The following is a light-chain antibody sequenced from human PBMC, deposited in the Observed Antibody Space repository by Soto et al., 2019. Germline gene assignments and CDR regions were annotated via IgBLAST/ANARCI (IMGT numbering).Light chain of an antibody. CDR2: EVR. J-gene: IGLJ1*01. CDR1: SSDVGGYNY. V-gene: IGLV2-14*01. Sequence: QSALTQPASVSGSPGQSITISCTGTSSDVGGYNYVSWYQQHPGKAPKLMIYEVRRRSSVVAKLFSAYKSATTASLTISGLPADEDADYCASSYTSLSTCVFGAGTKLTVL. CDR3: SSYTSLSTCV.